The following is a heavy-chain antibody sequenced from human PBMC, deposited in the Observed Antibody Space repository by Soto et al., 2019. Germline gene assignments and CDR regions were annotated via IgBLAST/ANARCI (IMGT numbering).Heavy chain of an antibody. J-gene: IGHJ4*02. CDR1: GFTFSSFS. CDR3: ARDLGWAFDC. Sequence: EVQLVESGGGLVQRGGSLRLSCAASGFTFSSFSMNWVRQAPGRGLEWISYIGGGGRLISYADSVKGRFAISRDNAQNSLYLQMDSLRDEDTAVYYCARDLGWAFDCWGRGTLVTVSS. V-gene: IGHV3-48*02. D-gene: IGHD6-19*01. CDR2: IGGGGRLI.